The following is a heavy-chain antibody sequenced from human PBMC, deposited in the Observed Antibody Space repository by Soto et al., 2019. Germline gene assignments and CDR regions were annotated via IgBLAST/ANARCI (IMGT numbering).Heavy chain of an antibody. CDR3: ATSPNFYSSGWYAPHYGMDV. CDR1: GYSFTSYW. J-gene: IGHJ6*02. D-gene: IGHD6-19*01. Sequence: GESLKISCKGSGYSFTSYWISWVRQMPGKGLEWMGRIDPSDSYTNYSPSLQGHVTISADKSISTAYLQWSSLKASDTAMYYCATSPNFYSSGWYAPHYGMDVWGQGTTVTVSS. CDR2: IDPSDSYT. V-gene: IGHV5-10-1*01.